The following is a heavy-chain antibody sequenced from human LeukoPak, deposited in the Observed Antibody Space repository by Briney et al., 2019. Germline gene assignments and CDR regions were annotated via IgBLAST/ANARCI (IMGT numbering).Heavy chain of an antibody. CDR3: TTTSASIRKFGMDV. CDR1: GFTFSDAW. V-gene: IGHV3-15*01. D-gene: IGHD5-24*01. J-gene: IGHJ6*03. CDR2: IKSKTDYGTT. Sequence: GGSLRLSCAASGFTFSDAWMHWVRQAPGKGLKWVGRIKSKTDYGTTEYAAPVKGRFTISREDSKNTMYLQMSSLKTDDTAVYYCTTTSASIRKFGMDVWGKGTTVTVSS.